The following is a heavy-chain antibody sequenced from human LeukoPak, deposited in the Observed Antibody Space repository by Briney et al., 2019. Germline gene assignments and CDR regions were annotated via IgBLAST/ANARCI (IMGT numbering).Heavy chain of an antibody. J-gene: IGHJ4*02. D-gene: IGHD1-26*01. CDR1: GFSFSSDG. Sequence: GGSLRLSCSASGFSFSSDGMSWVRQAPGKGLEWVSGILGLGGAGRTYYADSVKGRFTISRDNAKNSLYLQMNSLRAEDTAVCYCARGLGSSPNWGQGTLVTVSS. V-gene: IGHV3-23*01. CDR2: ILGLGGAGRT. CDR3: ARGLGSSPN.